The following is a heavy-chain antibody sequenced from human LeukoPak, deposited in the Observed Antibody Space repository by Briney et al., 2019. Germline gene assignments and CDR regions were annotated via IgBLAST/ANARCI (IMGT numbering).Heavy chain of an antibody. Sequence: SETLSLTCTVSGGSITSNSYYWGWIRQPPGKGLEWIGSITYSGSTYYNPSLKRRVTISIDTSKNQFSLKLSSVTAADTAVYYCARERREQLLPPYTRSVTYLDYWGQGTLVTVSS. CDR3: ARERREQLLPPYTRSVTYLDY. CDR1: GGSITSNSYY. CDR2: ITYSGST. D-gene: IGHD2-2*01. V-gene: IGHV4-39*07. J-gene: IGHJ4*02.